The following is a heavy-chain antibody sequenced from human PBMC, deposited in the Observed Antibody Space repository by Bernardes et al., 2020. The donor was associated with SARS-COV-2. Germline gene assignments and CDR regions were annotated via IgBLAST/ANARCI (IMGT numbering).Heavy chain of an antibody. CDR3: ARHRRYGDYDY. V-gene: IGHV4-59*08. CDR2: IYSSGST. Sequence: SNTLYLTCTVSGGSISNYYWSWIRQPPGKGLEWIGYIYSSGSTNYSPSLKRRVTISVDMSKNQLSLKLTSVTAADTAVYYCARHRRYGDYDYWGQGTLVTVSS. CDR1: GGSISNYY. J-gene: IGHJ4*02. D-gene: IGHD4-17*01.